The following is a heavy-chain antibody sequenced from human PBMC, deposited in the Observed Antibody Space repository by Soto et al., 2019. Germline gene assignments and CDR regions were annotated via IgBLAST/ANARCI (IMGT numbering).Heavy chain of an antibody. V-gene: IGHV1-3*01. Sequence: GAPAKLTWKASVYGYTSYASDCVRQDTEQRLEWMGWINAGNGNTKYSQKFQGRVTITRDTSASTAYMELSSLRSEDTAVYYCARPYQQWLVQGWFDPWGQGTLVTVSS. D-gene: IGHD6-19*01. CDR3: ARPYQQWLVQGWFDP. CDR2: INAGNGNT. CDR1: VYGYTSYA. J-gene: IGHJ5*02.